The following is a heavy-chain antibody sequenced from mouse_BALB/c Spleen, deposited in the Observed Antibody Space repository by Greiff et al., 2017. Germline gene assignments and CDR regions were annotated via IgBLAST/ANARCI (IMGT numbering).Heavy chain of an antibody. CDR2: ISSGGST. CDR1: GFTFSSYA. CDR3: ARDRMGGYYAMDY. D-gene: IGHD2-14*01. V-gene: IGHV5-6-5*01. J-gene: IGHJ4*01. Sequence: EVKVVESGGGLVKPGGSLKLSCAASGFTFSSYAMSWVRQTPEKRLEWVASISSGGSTYYPDSVKGRFTISRDNARNILYLQMSSLRSEDTAMYYCARDRMGGYYAMDYWGQGTSVTVSS.